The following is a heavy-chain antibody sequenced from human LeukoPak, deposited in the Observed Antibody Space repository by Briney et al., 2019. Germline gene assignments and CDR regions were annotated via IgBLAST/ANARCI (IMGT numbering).Heavy chain of an antibody. Sequence: SETLSLTCTVSGGSISSGSYYWSWVRQPAGKGLEWIGRIYTSGSTNYNPSLKSRVTISVDTSKNQFSLKRSSVTAADTAVYYCAIQDRRSNWFDHWGQGTLVTVSS. D-gene: IGHD1-14*01. V-gene: IGHV4-61*02. CDR3: AIQDRRSNWFDH. CDR2: IYTSGST. J-gene: IGHJ5*02. CDR1: GGSISSGSYY.